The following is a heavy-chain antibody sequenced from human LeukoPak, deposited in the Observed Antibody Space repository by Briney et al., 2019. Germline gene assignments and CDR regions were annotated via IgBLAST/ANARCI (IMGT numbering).Heavy chain of an antibody. V-gene: IGHV3-74*01. CDR3: TRNPGMDV. Sequence: GGSLRLSCAASGFTFSTYWMHWVRQAPGKGLVWVSRINGDGSSSTYADSVKGRFTISRDNAKNTLYLQMNSLRSEDTAVYYCTRNPGMDVWGQGTTVTVSS. CDR1: GFTFSTYW. J-gene: IGHJ6*02. CDR2: INGDGSSS.